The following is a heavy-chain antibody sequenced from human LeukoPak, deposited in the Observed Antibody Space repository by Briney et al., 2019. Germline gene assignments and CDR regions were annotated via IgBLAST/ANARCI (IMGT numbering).Heavy chain of an antibody. CDR1: GYTFTGYY. Sequence: SVKVSSKASGYTFTGYYMHWVRQAPGQGLEWMGGIIPIFGTANYAQKFQGRVTITTDESTSTAYMELSSLRSEDTAVYYCARDNGGNNWFDPWGQGTLVTVSS. V-gene: IGHV1-69*05. CDR3: ARDNGGNNWFDP. J-gene: IGHJ5*02. CDR2: IIPIFGTA. D-gene: IGHD4-23*01.